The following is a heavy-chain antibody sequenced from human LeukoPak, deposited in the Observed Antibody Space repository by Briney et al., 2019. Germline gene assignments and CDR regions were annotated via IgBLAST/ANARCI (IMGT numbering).Heavy chain of an antibody. CDR1: GGSISSGDYY. V-gene: IGHV4-30-4*08. Sequence: PSQTLSLTCTVSGGSISSGDYYWSWVRQPPGKGLGWIGYIYYSGSTYYNPSLKSRVTMSVDTSKNQFSLKLSYVTAADTAVYYCARGREQWVSTDYWGQGTLVTVSS. J-gene: IGHJ4*02. D-gene: IGHD6-19*01. CDR2: IYYSGST. CDR3: ARGREQWVSTDY.